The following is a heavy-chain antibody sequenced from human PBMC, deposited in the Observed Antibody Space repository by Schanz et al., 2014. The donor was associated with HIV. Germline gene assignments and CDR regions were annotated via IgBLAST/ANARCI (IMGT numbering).Heavy chain of an antibody. CDR3: ARDVQPLYGMDV. J-gene: IGHJ6*02. CDR1: GYTFINYG. V-gene: IGHV1-18*01. D-gene: IGHD5-18*01. CDR2: ISGYNGNT. Sequence: QVQLLQPGAELKKPGASVKVSCKASGYTFINYGISWVRQAPGQGLEWMGWISGYNGNTNYAQKIQGRVTMTRDTSTTTAYMELRGLRPDDTAIYYCARDVQPLYGMDVWGQGTTVTVSS.